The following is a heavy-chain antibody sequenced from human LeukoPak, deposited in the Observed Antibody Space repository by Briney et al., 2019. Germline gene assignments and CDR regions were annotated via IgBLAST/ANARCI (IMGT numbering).Heavy chain of an antibody. V-gene: IGHV1-2*04. CDR2: INPNSGGT. CDR1: GYTFTSNY. Sequence: ASVKVSCKASGYTFTSNYIHWVRQAPGQGLEWMGWINPNSGGTNYAQKFQGWVTMTRDTSISTAHMELSRLRSDDTAVYYCAVYYGSGSYYNWRYGMDVWGQGTTVTVSS. J-gene: IGHJ6*02. D-gene: IGHD3-10*01. CDR3: AVYYGSGSYYNWRYGMDV.